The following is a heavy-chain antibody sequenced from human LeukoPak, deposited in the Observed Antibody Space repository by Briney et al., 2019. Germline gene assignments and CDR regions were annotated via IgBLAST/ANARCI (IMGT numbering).Heavy chain of an antibody. CDR1: GDSISSSSYY. CDR3: ASLGTVTTFWFDP. V-gene: IGHV4-39*01. J-gene: IGHJ5*02. CDR2: IYYSGST. Sequence: SETLSLTCTVSGDSISSSSYYWGWIRQPPGKGLEWIGSIYYSGSTYYNPSLKSRVTISVDTSKNQFSLKLSSVTAADTAVYYCASLGTVTTFWFDPWGQGTPVTVSS. D-gene: IGHD4-17*01.